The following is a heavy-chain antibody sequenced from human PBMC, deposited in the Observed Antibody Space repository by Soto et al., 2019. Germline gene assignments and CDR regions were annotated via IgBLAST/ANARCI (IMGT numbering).Heavy chain of an antibody. Sequence: VQLQQWGAGLLKPSETLCLTCAVYGGSFSGYYWNWIRQPPRKGLEWIGRIKSKTDGGTTDYAAPVKGRFTISRDDSKNTLYLQMNSLKTEDTAVYYCTTSTVMRNDYWGQGTLVTVSS. CDR2: IKSKTDGGTT. CDR1: GGSFSGYY. V-gene: IGHV3-15*07. D-gene: IGHD4-17*01. CDR3: TTSTVMRNDY. J-gene: IGHJ4*02.